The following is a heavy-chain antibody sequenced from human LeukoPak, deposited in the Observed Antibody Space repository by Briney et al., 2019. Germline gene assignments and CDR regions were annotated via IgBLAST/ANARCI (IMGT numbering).Heavy chain of an antibody. V-gene: IGHV4-34*01. CDR3: AREELRYSYAY. Sequence: SETLSLTCAVYGGSFSGYYWSWIRQPPGKGLEWIGEINHSGSTNYNPSLKSRVTISVDTSKNQFSQKLSSVTAADTAVYYCAREELRYSYAYWGQGTLVTVSS. J-gene: IGHJ4*02. D-gene: IGHD5-18*01. CDR2: INHSGST. CDR1: GGSFSGYY.